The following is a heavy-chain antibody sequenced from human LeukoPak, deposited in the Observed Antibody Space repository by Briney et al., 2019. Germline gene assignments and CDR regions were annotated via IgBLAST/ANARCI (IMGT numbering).Heavy chain of an antibody. D-gene: IGHD3-16*01. CDR3: ARETFYAFDF. CDR2: IKQDGSEK. V-gene: IGHV3-7*01. J-gene: IGHJ3*01. Sequence: GGSLRLSCAASGFSFNIYWMSWVRQAPGKGLEWVANIKQDGSEKYYVDSVKGRFTISRDNPKNSLYLQMNSLRAEDTAVYYCARETFYAFDFWGQGAMVTVSP. CDR1: GFSFNIYW.